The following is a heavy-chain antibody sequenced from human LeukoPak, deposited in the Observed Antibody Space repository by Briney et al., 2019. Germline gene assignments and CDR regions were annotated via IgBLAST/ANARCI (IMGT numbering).Heavy chain of an antibody. J-gene: IGHJ5*02. V-gene: IGHV4-34*01. D-gene: IGHD6-13*01. CDR2: INHSGST. Sequence: SETLSLTCAVYGGSLSGYYWSWIRQPPGKGLEWIGEINHSGSTNYNPSLKSRVTISVDTSKNQFSLKLSSVTAADTAVYYCARGRVAAAGTVPYWFDPWGQGTLVTVSS. CDR1: GGSLSGYY. CDR3: ARGRVAAAGTVPYWFDP.